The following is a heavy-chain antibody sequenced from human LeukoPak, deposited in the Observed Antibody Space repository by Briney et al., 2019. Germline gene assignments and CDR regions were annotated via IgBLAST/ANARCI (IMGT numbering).Heavy chain of an antibody. J-gene: IGHJ4*02. CDR1: GYTFTSYD. D-gene: IGHD3-3*01. CDR2: MNPNSGNT. V-gene: IGHV1-8*01. CDR3: ARALNTIFGIDY. Sequence: ASVKVSCKASGYTFTSYDINWVRQATGQGLEWMGWMNPNSGNTGYAQKFQGRVTMTRNTSISTAYMELSSLRSEDTAVYYCARALNTIFGIDYWGQGTLVTVSS.